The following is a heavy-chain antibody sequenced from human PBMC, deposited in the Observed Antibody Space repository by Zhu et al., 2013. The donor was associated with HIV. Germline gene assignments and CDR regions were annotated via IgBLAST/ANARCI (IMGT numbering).Heavy chain of an antibody. V-gene: IGHV4-30-4*01. CDR3: ARVLGTGTIGSIYYFDY. Sequence: QVQLQESGPGLVKPSQTLSLTCTVSGGSISSGDYYWSWIRQPPGKGLEWIGYIYYSGSTYYNPSLKSRVTISVDTSKNQFSLKLSSVTAADTAVYYCARVLGTGTIGSIYYFDYWGQGTLVTVSS. CDR1: GGSISSGDYY. CDR2: IYYSGST. D-gene: IGHD1-1*01. J-gene: IGHJ4*02.